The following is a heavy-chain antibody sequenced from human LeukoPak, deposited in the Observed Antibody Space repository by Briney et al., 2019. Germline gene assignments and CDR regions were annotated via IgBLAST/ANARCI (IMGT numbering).Heavy chain of an antibody. CDR2: ISSSGSTI. CDR3: ARAGNTYYDFWSGYSIQDY. Sequence: PGGSLRLSCAASGFTFSDYYMSWLRQAPGKGLEWVSYISSSGSTIYYADSVTGRFTISRDNAKNSLYLQMNSLRAEDTAVYYCARAGNTYYDFWSGYSIQDYWGQGTLVTVSS. CDR1: GFTFSDYY. J-gene: IGHJ4*02. V-gene: IGHV3-11*01. D-gene: IGHD3-3*01.